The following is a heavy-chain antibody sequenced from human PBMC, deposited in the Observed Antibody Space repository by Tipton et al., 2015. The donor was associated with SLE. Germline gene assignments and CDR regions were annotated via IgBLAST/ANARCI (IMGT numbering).Heavy chain of an antibody. CDR2: ISDGSRHI. J-gene: IGHJ4*02. V-gene: IGHV3-21*04. D-gene: IGHD4-17*01. Sequence: SLRLSCAAPGFTFSSYGMHWVRQAPGKGLEWVSSISDGSRHIHYADSVKGRFTISRDNAKNSLYLQMKSLRAEDTAVYYCARRGDYSSFFDYWGQGTLVTVSS. CDR1: GFTFSSYG. CDR3: ARRGDYSSFFDY.